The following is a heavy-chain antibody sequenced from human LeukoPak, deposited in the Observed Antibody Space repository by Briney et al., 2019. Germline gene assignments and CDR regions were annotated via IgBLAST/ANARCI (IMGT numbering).Heavy chain of an antibody. J-gene: IGHJ6*03. CDR3: ARGRGYSGYDIDYYYYYMDV. CDR2: INHSGST. Sequence: SETLSLTCAVSGGSFSGYYWSWIRQPPGKGLEWIGEINHSGSTNYNPSLKSRVTISVDTSKNQFSLKLSSVTAADTAVYYCARGRGYSGYDIDYYYYYMDVWGKGTTVTVSS. CDR1: GGSFSGYY. V-gene: IGHV4-34*01. D-gene: IGHD5-12*01.